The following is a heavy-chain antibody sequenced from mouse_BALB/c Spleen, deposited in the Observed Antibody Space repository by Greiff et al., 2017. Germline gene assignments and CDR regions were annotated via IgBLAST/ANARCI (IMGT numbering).Heavy chain of an antibody. Sequence: EVKLMESGPGLVKPSQSLSLTCTVTGYSITSDYAWNWIRQFPGTKLEWMGYISYSGSTSYNPSLKSRISITRDTSKNQFFLQLNSVTTEDTATYDCARSNYGSSYGFAYWGQGTLVTVSA. CDR3: ARSNYGSSYGFAY. V-gene: IGHV3-2*02. J-gene: IGHJ3*01. D-gene: IGHD1-1*01. CDR1: GYSITSDYA. CDR2: ISYSGST.